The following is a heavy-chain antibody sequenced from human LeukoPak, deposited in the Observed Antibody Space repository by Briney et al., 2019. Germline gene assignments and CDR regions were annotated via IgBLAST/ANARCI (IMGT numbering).Heavy chain of an antibody. CDR3: ARADSRGSFYFDY. J-gene: IGHJ4*02. Sequence: GGSLRLSCAASGFTVSSNYMCWVRQVPGKGLEWVSVIYSGGTTYYADSVKGRFTISRDNSKNTVYPQMNSLRAEDTAVYYCARADSRGSFYFDYWGQGTLVTVSS. D-gene: IGHD6-19*01. V-gene: IGHV3-66*01. CDR2: IYSGGTT. CDR1: GFTVSSNY.